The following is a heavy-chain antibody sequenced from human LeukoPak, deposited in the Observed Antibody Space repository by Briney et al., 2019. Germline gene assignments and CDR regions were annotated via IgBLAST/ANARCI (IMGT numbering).Heavy chain of an antibody. V-gene: IGHV4-30-2*01. J-gene: IGHJ4*02. CDR3: ARAFNWNLDY. Sequence: PSQTLSLTCTVSGGSISSGGYYWSWIRQPPGEGLEWIGYIYHSGSTYYNPSLKSRVTISVDRSKNQFSLKLSSVTAADTAVYYCARAFNWNLDYWGQGTLVTVSS. CDR2: IYHSGST. D-gene: IGHD1-20*01. CDR1: GGSISSGGYY.